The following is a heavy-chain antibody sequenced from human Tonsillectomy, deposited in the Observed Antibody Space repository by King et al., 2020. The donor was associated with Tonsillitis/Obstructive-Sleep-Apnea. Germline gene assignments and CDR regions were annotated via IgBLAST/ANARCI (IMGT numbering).Heavy chain of an antibody. J-gene: IGHJ4*02. CDR1: GFTFDDYA. CDR3: AKDRVRRIAAAGTGYFDY. D-gene: IGHD6-13*01. CDR2: ISWNSGSI. V-gene: IGHV3-9*01. Sequence: VQLVESGGGLVQPGRSLRLSCAASGFTFDDYAMHWVRQAPGKGLEWVSGISWNSGSIGYADSVKGRFTISRDNAKNSLYLQMNSLRAEDTALYYCAKDRVRRIAAAGTGYFDYWGQGTLVTVSS.